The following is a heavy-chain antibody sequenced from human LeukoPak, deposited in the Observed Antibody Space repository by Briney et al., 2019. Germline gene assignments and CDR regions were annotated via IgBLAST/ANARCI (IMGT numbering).Heavy chain of an antibody. Sequence: GGSLRLSCAASGFTFSSYGMHWVRQAPGKGLEWAAVIWYDGSNKYYADSVKGRFTISRDNSKNTLYLQMNSLRAEDTAVYYCARDPYLAAARYSFDYWGQGTLVTVSS. V-gene: IGHV3-33*01. CDR3: ARDPYLAAARYSFDY. CDR1: GFTFSSYG. D-gene: IGHD6-13*01. CDR2: IWYDGSNK. J-gene: IGHJ4*02.